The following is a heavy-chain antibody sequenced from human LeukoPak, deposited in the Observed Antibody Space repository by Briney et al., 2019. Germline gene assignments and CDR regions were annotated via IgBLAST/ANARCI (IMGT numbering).Heavy chain of an antibody. CDR3: ARDLGDGDYVFDY. J-gene: IGHJ4*02. CDR1: GSTFSSYS. CDR2: ISSSSSTI. Sequence: PGGSLRLSCAASGSTFSSYSMNWVRQAPGKGLEWVSYISSSSSTIYYADSVKGRFTISRDNAKNSLYLQMNSLGAEDTAVYYCARDLGDGDYVFDYWGQGTLVTVSS. D-gene: IGHD4-17*01. V-gene: IGHV3-48*01.